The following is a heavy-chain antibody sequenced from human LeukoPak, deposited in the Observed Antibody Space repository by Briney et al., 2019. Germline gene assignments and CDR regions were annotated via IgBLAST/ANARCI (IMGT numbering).Heavy chain of an antibody. CDR3: ARDPAVAGNYFDY. V-gene: IGHV3-30-3*01. CDR1: GFTFSSYA. CDR2: ISYDGSNK. J-gene: IGHJ4*02. Sequence: GRSLRLSCAASGFTFSSYAMHWVRQAPGKGLEWVAVISYDGSNKYYADSVKSRSTISRDNSKNTLYLQMNSLRAEDTAVYYCARDPAVAGNYFDYWGQGTLVTVSS. D-gene: IGHD6-19*01.